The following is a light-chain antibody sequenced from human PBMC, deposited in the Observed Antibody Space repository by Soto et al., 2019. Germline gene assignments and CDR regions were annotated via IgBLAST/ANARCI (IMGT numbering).Light chain of an antibody. Sequence: DIQMTQSPSSLSASVGARVPITCRASQGISNFLAWYQQKPGKVPKLLIYAASTLQSGVPSRFSGGGSGTHFTLTISSLQPEDVATYYCQKYNSAPWTFGQGTKVDIK. V-gene: IGKV1-27*01. CDR1: QGISNF. J-gene: IGKJ1*01. CDR3: QKYNSAPWT. CDR2: AAS.